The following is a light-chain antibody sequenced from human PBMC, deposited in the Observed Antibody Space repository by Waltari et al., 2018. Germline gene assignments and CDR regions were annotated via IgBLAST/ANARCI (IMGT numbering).Light chain of an antibody. Sequence: QSALTQPASVSGSPGKAVNTSCTGTRSDVRGFPFVPWYQQHPGKAPKLPISDFSDRPSGVSSRFSGSKSGNTASLTISGLQAEDEADYFCSSYTNTIVVFGGGTKLTVL. CDR2: DFS. J-gene: IGLJ2*01. V-gene: IGLV2-14*03. CDR1: RSDVRGFPF. CDR3: SSYTNTIVV.